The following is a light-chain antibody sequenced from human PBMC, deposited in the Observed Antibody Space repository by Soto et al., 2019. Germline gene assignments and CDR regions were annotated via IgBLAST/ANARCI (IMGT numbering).Light chain of an antibody. CDR3: QQYDNWPWT. Sequence: EVLLTQSPATLSVSPGESVTLSCRASQSVSNFLAWYQQKPGQAPRLLIHGASTRAPGFPARFSGSGSGTDFTLTISSLQSEDFAVYYRQQYDNWPWTFGQGTKVDIK. V-gene: IGKV3-15*01. J-gene: IGKJ1*01. CDR1: QSVSNF. CDR2: GAS.